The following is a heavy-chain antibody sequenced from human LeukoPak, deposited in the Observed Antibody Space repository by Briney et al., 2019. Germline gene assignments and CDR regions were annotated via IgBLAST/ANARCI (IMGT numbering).Heavy chain of an antibody. CDR2: IFYSGST. CDR1: GGSISTSNYY. CDR3: ARHDYGDYGDWFDP. V-gene: IGHV4-39*01. D-gene: IGHD4-17*01. Sequence: SETLSLTCTVSGGSISTSNYYWGWIRQPPGKGLEWIGNIFYSGSTYYSPSLRSRVTISVDTSKNQFSLKLSSVTAADTAVYYCARHDYGDYGDWFDPWGQGTLVTVSS. J-gene: IGHJ5*02.